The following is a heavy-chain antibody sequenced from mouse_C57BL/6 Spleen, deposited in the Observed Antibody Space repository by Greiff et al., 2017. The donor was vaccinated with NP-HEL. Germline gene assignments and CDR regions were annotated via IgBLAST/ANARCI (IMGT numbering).Heavy chain of an antibody. CDR3: ARYDYDEGGLDC. V-gene: IGHV1-26*01. CDR2: INPNNGGT. J-gene: IGHJ2*01. Sequence: VQLQQSGPELVKPGASVKISCKASGYTFTDYYMNWVKQSHGKSLEWIGDINPNNGGTSYNQKFKGKATLTVDKSSSTAYMELRSLTSVDSAVYSCARYDYDEGGLDCWGQGPTLTVAS. CDR1: GYTFTDYY. D-gene: IGHD2-4*01.